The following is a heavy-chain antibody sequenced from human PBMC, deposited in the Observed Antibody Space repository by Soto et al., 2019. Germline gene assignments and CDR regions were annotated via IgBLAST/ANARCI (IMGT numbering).Heavy chain of an antibody. D-gene: IGHD4-17*01. CDR1: GYTLTSYG. CDR3: ERKNDYGDFDY. V-gene: IGHV1-18*01. Sequence: XSVKVSCKASGYTLTSYGISWVRQAPGQGLEWMGWISAYSGNTNYAQKLQGRVTMTTDTSTSTAYMDLRSLRSDDTAVYYCERKNDYGDFDYWGQGTLVTVSS. J-gene: IGHJ4*02. CDR2: ISAYSGNT.